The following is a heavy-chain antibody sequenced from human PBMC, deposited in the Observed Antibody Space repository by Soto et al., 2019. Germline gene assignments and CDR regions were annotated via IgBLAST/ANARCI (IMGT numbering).Heavy chain of an antibody. CDR2: ISSSSSYI. Sequence: GGSLRLSCAASGFTFSSYSMNWVRQAPGKGLEWVSSISSSSSYIYYADSVKGRFTISRDNAKNSLYLQMNSLRAEDTAVYYCACQSGSYYLDAFDIWGQGTMVTVSS. J-gene: IGHJ3*02. D-gene: IGHD1-26*01. CDR1: GFTFSSYS. V-gene: IGHV3-21*01. CDR3: ACQSGSYYLDAFDI.